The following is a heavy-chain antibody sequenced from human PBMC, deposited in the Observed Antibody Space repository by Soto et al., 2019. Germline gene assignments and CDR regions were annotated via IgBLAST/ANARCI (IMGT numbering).Heavy chain of an antibody. J-gene: IGHJ4*02. CDR1: GYTFTTYA. V-gene: IGHV1-3*01. CDR2: INAGNGDT. D-gene: IGHD1-1*01. Sequence: GASVKVSCKASGYTFTTYAMHWVRQAPGQRLEWMGWINAGNGDTKYSQRFQGRVTITRDTSASTAYMELSSLRSEDTAVYYCAREYNWNALENFDYWGQGTLVTVSS. CDR3: AREYNWNALENFDY.